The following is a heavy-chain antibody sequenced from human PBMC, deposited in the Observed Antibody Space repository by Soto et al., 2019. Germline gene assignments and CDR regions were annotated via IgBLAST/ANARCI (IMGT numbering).Heavy chain of an antibody. CDR3: ARNPYQDKTIAS. J-gene: IGHJ1*01. D-gene: IGHD2-2*01. CDR1: GYSFITYG. Sequence: QVQLVQSGSEVKKPGASVKVSCKASGYSFITYGITWVRQAPGQGLEWMGWISGYNNKPNYAQKFQGRGTINTDTSTSTAYLELKKLTSDDMAVYYCARNPYQDKTIASWGQGTMITVSS. CDR2: ISGYNNKP. V-gene: IGHV1-18*03.